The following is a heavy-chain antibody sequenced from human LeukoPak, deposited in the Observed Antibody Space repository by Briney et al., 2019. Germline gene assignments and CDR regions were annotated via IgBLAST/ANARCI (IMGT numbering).Heavy chain of an antibody. CDR3: ARTQRYCSSTSCPDYGMDV. J-gene: IGHJ6*02. Sequence: SETLSLTCTVSGGSISSYYWSWLRQPPGRGLEWIGYIYYSGSTNYNPSLKSRVTISVDTSKNQFSLKLSSVTAADTAVYYCARTQRYCSSTSCPDYGMDVWGQGTTVTVSS. CDR1: GGSISSYY. D-gene: IGHD2-2*01. V-gene: IGHV4-59*01. CDR2: IYYSGST.